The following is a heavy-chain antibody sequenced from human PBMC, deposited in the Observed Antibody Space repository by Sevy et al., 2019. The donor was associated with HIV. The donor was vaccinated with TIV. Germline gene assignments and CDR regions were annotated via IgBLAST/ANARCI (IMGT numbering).Heavy chain of an antibody. J-gene: IGHJ4*02. CDR3: TRDPSPGITAIQDY. V-gene: IGHV3-21*01. D-gene: IGHD2-21*02. Sequence: GRSLRLSCTASGFTFSSFSMSWVRQATGKGLQWVASINSRSTYIYYADPVKGRFTKSRDNAKNSLYLQMNSLRAEDTAVYYCTRDPSPGITAIQDYWGPGTLVTVSS. CDR2: INSRSTYI. CDR1: GFTFSSFS.